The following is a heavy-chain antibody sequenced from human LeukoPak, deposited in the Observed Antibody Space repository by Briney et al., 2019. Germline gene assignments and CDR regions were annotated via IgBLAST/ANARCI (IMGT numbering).Heavy chain of an antibody. CDR1: GGSFSGYY. CDR3: ARGRLLWFGELLYGRTFWFDP. CDR2: INHSGST. D-gene: IGHD3-10*01. V-gene: IGHV4-34*01. J-gene: IGHJ5*02. Sequence: SETLSLTCAVYGGSFSGYYWSWIRQPPGKGLEWIGEINHSGSTNYNPSLKSRVTISVDTSKNQFSLKLGSVTAADTAVYYCARGRLLWFGELLYGRTFWFDPWGQGTLVTVSS.